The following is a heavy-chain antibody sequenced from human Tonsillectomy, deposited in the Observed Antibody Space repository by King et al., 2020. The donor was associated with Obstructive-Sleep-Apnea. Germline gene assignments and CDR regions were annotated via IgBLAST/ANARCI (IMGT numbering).Heavy chain of an antibody. CDR2: INWDGGST. D-gene: IGHD5-12*01. Sequence: VQLVESGGVVVQPGGSLRLSCAASGFSFDDYAMHWVRQAPGKGLEWVSLINWDGGSTYYADSVKGRFTISRDNSKNSLYLQMNSLRAEDTALYYCAKDQGWGVATTTFDYWVQGTVVTVSS. CDR1: GFSFDDYA. J-gene: IGHJ4*02. CDR3: AKDQGWGVATTTFDY. V-gene: IGHV3-43D*03.